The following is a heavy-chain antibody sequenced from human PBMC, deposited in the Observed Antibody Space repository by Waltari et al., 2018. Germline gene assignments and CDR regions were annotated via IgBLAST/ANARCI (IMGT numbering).Heavy chain of an antibody. CDR1: GFTFSSYV. CDR2: IYSGGST. D-gene: IGHD6-19*01. J-gene: IGHJ4*02. V-gene: IGHV3-66*02. CDR3: ARWQWLVRYFDY. Sequence: EVQLLDSGGGLVQPGGSLRLSCAASGFTFSSYVMSWVRQAPGKGLEWVSVIYSGGSTYYADSVKGRFTISRDNSKNTLYLQMNSLRAEDTAVYYCARWQWLVRYFDYWGQGTLVTVSS.